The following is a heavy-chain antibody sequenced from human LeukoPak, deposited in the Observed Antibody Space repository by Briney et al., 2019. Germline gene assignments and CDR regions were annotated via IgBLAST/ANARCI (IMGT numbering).Heavy chain of an antibody. J-gene: IGHJ3*02. D-gene: IGHD3-22*01. CDR2: ISYDGSNK. V-gene: IGHV3-30*18. Sequence: PGRSLRLSCAASGFTFSSYGMHWVRQAPGKGLEWVAVISYDGSNKYYADSVKGRFTISRDNSKNTLYLQMNSLRAEDTAVYYCAKDYYDSSGSPPSAFDIWGQGTMVTVSS. CDR1: GFTFSSYG. CDR3: AKDYYDSSGSPPSAFDI.